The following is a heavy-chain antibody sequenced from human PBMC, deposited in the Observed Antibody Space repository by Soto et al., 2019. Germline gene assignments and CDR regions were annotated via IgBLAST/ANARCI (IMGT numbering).Heavy chain of an antibody. Sequence: SETLSLTCTVSGGSIRSGGYYWGWLRQHPAKGLEWFGYIHYSGTTHYNPSLRSRSTISVDMPKSTFSQTLTSMTVADAAIYYSARGRFALRGPIDPFDVWGQGTMVTVSS. V-gene: IGHV4-31*03. CDR1: GGSIRSGGYY. J-gene: IGHJ3*01. CDR3: ARGRFALRGPIDPFDV. D-gene: IGHD3-3*01. CDR2: IHYSGTT.